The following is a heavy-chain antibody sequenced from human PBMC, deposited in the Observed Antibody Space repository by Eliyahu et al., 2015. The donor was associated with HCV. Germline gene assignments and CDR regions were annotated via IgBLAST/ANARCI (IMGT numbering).Heavy chain of an antibody. CDR2: ISWNSGSI. Sequence: EVQLVESGGGLVQPGRSXRLSCAASGFTFDDYAMHWVRQAPGKGLEWVSGISWNSGSIGYADSVKGRFTISRDNAKNSLYLQMNSLRAEDTALYYCAKVSYSSGYWGQGTLVTVSS. CDR1: GFTFDDYA. D-gene: IGHD6-19*01. J-gene: IGHJ4*02. CDR3: AKVSYSSGY. V-gene: IGHV3-9*01.